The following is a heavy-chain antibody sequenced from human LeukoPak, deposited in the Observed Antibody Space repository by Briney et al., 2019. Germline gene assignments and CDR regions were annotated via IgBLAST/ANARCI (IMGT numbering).Heavy chain of an antibody. D-gene: IGHD4-11*01. J-gene: IGHJ4*02. CDR2: ISSSSGTI. V-gene: IGHV3-48*01. Sequence: GGSLRLSCAASGFTVSSNYMNWVRQAPGKGLEWVSYISSSSGTIYYADSVKGRFTISRDNAKNSLYLQMNSLRAEDTAVYYCARDSTTVTTTPLDYWGQGTLVTVSS. CDR3: ARDSTTVTTTPLDY. CDR1: GFTVSSNY.